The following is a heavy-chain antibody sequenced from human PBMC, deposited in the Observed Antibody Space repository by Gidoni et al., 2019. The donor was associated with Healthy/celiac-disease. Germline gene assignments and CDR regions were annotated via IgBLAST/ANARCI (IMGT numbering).Heavy chain of an antibody. D-gene: IGHD3-16*01. V-gene: IGHV4-34*01. CDR3: ARGLAYGGASPWFDP. Sequence: QVQLQQWGAGLLKPSETLYLNCAVYGGSSSGYYWSWIRQPPGKGLEWIGEINHSGSTNYNPSLKSRVTISVDTSKNQFSLKLSSVTAADTAVYYCARGLAYGGASPWFDPWGQGTLVTVSS. CDR1: GGSSSGYY. CDR2: INHSGST. J-gene: IGHJ5*02.